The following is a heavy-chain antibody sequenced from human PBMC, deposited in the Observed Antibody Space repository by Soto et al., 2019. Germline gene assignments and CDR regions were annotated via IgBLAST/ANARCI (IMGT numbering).Heavy chain of an antibody. CDR3: ARASRYYDSRRADYGMDV. J-gene: IGHJ6*02. D-gene: IGHD3-22*01. CDR1: GGTFSSYA. V-gene: IGHV1-69*13. Sequence: GASVKVSCKASGGTFSSYAISWGRQAPGQGLEWMGGIIPIFGTANYAQKFQGRVTITADESTSTAYMELSSLRSEDTAVYYCARASRYYDSRRADYGMDVWGQGTTVTVAS. CDR2: IIPIFGTA.